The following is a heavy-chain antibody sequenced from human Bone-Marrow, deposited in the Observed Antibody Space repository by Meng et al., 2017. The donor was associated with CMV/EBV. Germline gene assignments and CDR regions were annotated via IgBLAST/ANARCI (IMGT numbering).Heavy chain of an antibody. V-gene: IGHV6-1*01. CDR1: GDSVSSNSAA. CDR3: ARDYYDSGGYYYTEGYYHGLDV. J-gene: IGHJ6*02. Sequence: SETLSLTCALSGDSVSSNSAAWNWIRQSPSRGLEWLGRTYYRSKWYNDYAISVKSRITINPDTSKNQFSLQLNSVTPEDTAVYYCARDYYDSGGYYYTEGYYHGLDVWGQATTVTVSS. D-gene: IGHD3-22*01. CDR2: TYYRSKWYN.